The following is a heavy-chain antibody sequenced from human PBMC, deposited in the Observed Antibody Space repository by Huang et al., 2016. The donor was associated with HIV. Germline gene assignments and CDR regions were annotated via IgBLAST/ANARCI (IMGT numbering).Heavy chain of an antibody. D-gene: IGHD2-21*02. CDR2: IYYSVST. CDR1: GVSISNSRYY. V-gene: IGHV4-39*01. CDR3: SRQDEKGYCAGDCSNHYYFGLDV. Sequence: QLQLQESGPGLVKPSETLSLTCTVSGVSISNSRYYWGWIRQPPGKGLESIGSIYYSVSTYYNPSLKGRITMSIDSSKNQFSLKLNSVTAADTAVYYCSRQDEKGYCAGDCSNHYYFGLDVWGHGTTVTVS. J-gene: IGHJ6*02.